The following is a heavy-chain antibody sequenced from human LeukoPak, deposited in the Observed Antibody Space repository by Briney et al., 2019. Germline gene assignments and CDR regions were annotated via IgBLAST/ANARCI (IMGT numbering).Heavy chain of an antibody. D-gene: IGHD2-2*01. J-gene: IGHJ4*02. CDR1: GFTFRDYY. V-gene: IGHV3-11*01. CDR3: ARGKYCSSVSCYLTDY. CDR2: VSDTGSVA. Sequence: PGGSLRLSCTASGFTFRDYYMSWMRQAPGKGLEWIAYVSDTGSVAYYADTMKGRITISRDNAKNSLYLEMISLRVDDTAVYYCARGKYCSSVSCYLTDYWGQGALVTVSS.